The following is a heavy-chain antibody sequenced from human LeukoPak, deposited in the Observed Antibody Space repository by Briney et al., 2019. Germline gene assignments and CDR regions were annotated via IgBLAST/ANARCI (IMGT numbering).Heavy chain of an antibody. D-gene: IGHD3-22*01. CDR2: IYTSGST. CDR1: GGSISSGSYY. V-gene: IGHV4-61*02. J-gene: IGHJ4*02. Sequence: PSETLSLTCTVSGGSISSGSYYWSWIRQPAGKGPEWIGRIYTSGSTNYNPSLKSRVTISLDTSKNQFSLKLSSVTAADTAVYYCARDGSGYYDTSGYRNWGQGTLVTVSS. CDR3: ARDGSGYYDTSGYRN.